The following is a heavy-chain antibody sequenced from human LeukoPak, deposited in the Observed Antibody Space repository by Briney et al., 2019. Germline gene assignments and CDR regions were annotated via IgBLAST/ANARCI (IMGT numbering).Heavy chain of an antibody. J-gene: IGHJ4*02. CDR3: ARPMGHYDTNGYYYYFDY. CDR2: IYPDDSDT. Sequence: HGESLKISCKGSGYSFTSYWIGWVRQMPGKGLEWMGIIYPDDSDTRYSPSFQGQVTISADKSFNTAYLQWSSLRASDTAIYYCARPMGHYDTNGYYYYFDYWGQGTLVTVSS. CDR1: GYSFTSYW. D-gene: IGHD3-22*01. V-gene: IGHV5-51*01.